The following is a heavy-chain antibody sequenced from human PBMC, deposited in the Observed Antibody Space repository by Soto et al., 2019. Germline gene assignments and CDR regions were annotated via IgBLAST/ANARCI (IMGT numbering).Heavy chain of an antibody. CDR1: GFTFSSYS. CDR3: ARDSAIAALWYYGMEV. D-gene: IGHD6-25*01. J-gene: IGHJ6*02. V-gene: IGHV3-21*01. CDR2: ISSSSSYI. Sequence: GGSLRLSCAASGFTFSSYSMNWVRQAPGKGLEWVSSISSSSSYIYYADSVKGRFTISRDNAKNSLYLQMNSLRAEDTAVYYCARDSAIAALWYYGMEVWGQGTTVTVSS.